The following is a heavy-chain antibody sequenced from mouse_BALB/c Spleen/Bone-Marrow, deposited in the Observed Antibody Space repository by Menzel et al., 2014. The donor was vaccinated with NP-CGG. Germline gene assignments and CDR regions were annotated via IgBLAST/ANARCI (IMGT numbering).Heavy chain of an antibody. CDR1: GYSFSNYW. J-gene: IGHJ4*01. Sequence: QVQLQQPGAELVRPGSSVKISCKSSGYSFSNYWMNWMKPRPGQGLEWIGQIYPGDGDTNYNGKFKGKATLTADKSSSTAYMQLSSLTSEDSAVYFCASRGDYSYAMDYWGQGTSVTVSS. CDR2: IYPGDGDT. CDR3: ASRGDYSYAMDY. V-gene: IGHV1-80*01. D-gene: IGHD1-1*01.